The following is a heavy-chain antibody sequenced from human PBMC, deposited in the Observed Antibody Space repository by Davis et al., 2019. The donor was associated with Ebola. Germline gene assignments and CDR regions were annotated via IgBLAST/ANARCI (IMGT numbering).Heavy chain of an antibody. CDR1: GGSISSSSYY. CDR2: IYYSGST. V-gene: IGHV4-39*07. D-gene: IGHD3-3*01. J-gene: IGHJ5*02. CDR3: ARADFWSGYYWLGTWFDP. Sequence: MPSETLSLTCPVSGGSISSSSYYWGWIRQPPGKGLEWIGSIYYSGSTYYNPSLKSRVTISVDTSKNQFSLKLSSVTAADTAVYYCARADFWSGYYWLGTWFDPWGQGTLVTVSS.